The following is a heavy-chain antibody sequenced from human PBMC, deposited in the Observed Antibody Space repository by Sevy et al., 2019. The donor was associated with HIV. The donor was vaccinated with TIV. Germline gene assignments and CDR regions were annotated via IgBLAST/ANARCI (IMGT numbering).Heavy chain of an antibody. J-gene: IGHJ5*02. CDR3: ARGHVWFRWFDP. CDR1: GGSISSYY. CDR2: IYYSGST. D-gene: IGHD3-10*01. Sequence: ETLSLTCTVSGGSISSYYWSWIRQPPGKGLEWIGYIYYSGSTNYNPSLKSRVTISVDTSKNQFSLKLGSVTAADTAVYYCARGHVWFRWFDPWGQGTLVTVSS. V-gene: IGHV4-59*01.